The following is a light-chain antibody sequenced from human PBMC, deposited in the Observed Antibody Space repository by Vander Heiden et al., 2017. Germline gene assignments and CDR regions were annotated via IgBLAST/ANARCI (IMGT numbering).Light chain of an antibody. V-gene: IGLV2-23*02. CDR3: CSYAGSSTYWV. CDR2: EVS. Sequence: QSALTQPASVSGSPGQSLTISCTGTSSDVGSYNLVSWYQQHTGKAPKLMIYEVSKRPSGVSNRFSGSKSGNTASLTISGLQAEDEADYYCCSYAGSSTYWVFGGGTKLTVL. CDR1: SSDVGSYNL. J-gene: IGLJ3*02.